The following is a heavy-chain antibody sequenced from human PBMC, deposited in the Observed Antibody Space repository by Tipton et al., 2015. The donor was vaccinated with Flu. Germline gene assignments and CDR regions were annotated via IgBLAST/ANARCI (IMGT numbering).Heavy chain of an antibody. V-gene: IGHV4-59*01. CDR3: ARDRPNYYYYGMDV. CDR2: IYYSGST. CDR1: GGSISSYY. J-gene: IGHJ6*02. Sequence: LRLSCTVSGGSISSYYWSWIRQPPGKGLEWIGYIYYSGSTNYNPSLKSRVTISVDTSKNQFSLKLSSVTDADTAVYYCARDRPNYYYYGMDVWGHGTTVTVSS.